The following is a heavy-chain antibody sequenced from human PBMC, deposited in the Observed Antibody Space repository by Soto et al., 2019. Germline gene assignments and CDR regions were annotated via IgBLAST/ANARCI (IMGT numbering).Heavy chain of an antibody. J-gene: IGHJ4*02. CDR3: ARARYSSSWYYFDY. CDR1: GGSISSGGYY. V-gene: IGHV4-31*03. D-gene: IGHD6-13*01. Sequence: LSLTCTVSGGSISSGGYYWSWIRQHPGKGLEWIGYIYYSGSTYYNPSLKSRVTISVDTSKNQFSLKLSSVTAADTAVYYCARARYSSSWYYFDYWGQGTLVTVSS. CDR2: IYYSGST.